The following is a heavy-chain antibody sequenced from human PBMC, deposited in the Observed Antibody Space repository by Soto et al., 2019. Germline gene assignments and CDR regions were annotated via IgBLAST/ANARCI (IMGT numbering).Heavy chain of an antibody. V-gene: IGHV4-34*01. CDR1: GGSFSGSY. J-gene: IGHJ4*02. CDR2: INHSGST. Sequence: SATLSLTCPVYGGSFSGSYWSWIRPPPGKGLEWIGEINHSGSTTYNPSLKSRVTISVDTSKNQFSLKLSSVTAADTAVYYCARGLRYCTNGVCYRRYFDYWGQGTLVTVSS. D-gene: IGHD2-8*01. CDR3: ARGLRYCTNGVCYRRYFDY.